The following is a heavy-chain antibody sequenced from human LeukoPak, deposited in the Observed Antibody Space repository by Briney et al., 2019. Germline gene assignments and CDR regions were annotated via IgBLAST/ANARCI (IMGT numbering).Heavy chain of an antibody. CDR1: GFTFSSYA. D-gene: IGHD2-21*02. V-gene: IGHV3-23*01. Sequence: PGGSLRLSCAASGFTFSSYAMSWVRQAPGKGLQWVSAISGTGGSTYYADSVKGRFTVSRDNSKNTLYLQMNSLRAEDTAVYYCARGLVVTAVKYGMDVWGQGTTVTVSS. CDR3: ARGLVVTAVKYGMDV. CDR2: ISGTGGST. J-gene: IGHJ6*02.